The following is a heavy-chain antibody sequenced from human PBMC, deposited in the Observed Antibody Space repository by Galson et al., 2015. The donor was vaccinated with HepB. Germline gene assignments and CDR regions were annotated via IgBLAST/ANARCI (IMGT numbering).Heavy chain of an antibody. V-gene: IGHV1-46*01. CDR3: ARVPYKTARPEGMYYYYAMDV. Sequence: SVKVSCKASGYTFINYYIHWVRQAPGQGLEWMGFINPSDGRSTYAQKIQGRVTMTRDTSTSTVYMELSSLRSEDTAVYYCARVPYKTARPEGMYYYYAMDVWGQGTTVTVSS. D-gene: IGHD6-6*01. CDR1: GYTFINYY. CDR2: INPSDGRS. J-gene: IGHJ6*02.